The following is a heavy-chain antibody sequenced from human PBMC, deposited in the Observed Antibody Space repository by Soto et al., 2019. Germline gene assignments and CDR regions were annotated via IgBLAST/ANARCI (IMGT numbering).Heavy chain of an antibody. J-gene: IGHJ4*02. Sequence: QVQLQESGPGLVKPSETLSLTCTVSGGSISSYYWSWIRQPPGKGLEWIGYIYYSGCTNYNTSLKSRVTISVDTSKNQFSLKLSSVTAADTAVYYCARGGSSSGLDYWGQGTLVTVSS. CDR2: IYYSGCT. D-gene: IGHD6-6*01. CDR1: GGSISSYY. V-gene: IGHV4-59*01. CDR3: ARGGSSSGLDY.